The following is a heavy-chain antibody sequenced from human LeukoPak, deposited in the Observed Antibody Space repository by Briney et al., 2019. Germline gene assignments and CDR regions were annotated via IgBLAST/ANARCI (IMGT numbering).Heavy chain of an antibody. Sequence: PGGSLRLSCAASGFTFSSYGMHWVRQAPGKGLEWVAVISCDGSNKYYADSVKGRFTISRDNSKNTLYLQMNSLRAEDTAVYYCAKSPLDPYYDFWSGYAFDYWGQGTLVTVSS. CDR1: GFTFSSYG. D-gene: IGHD3-3*01. J-gene: IGHJ4*02. V-gene: IGHV3-30*18. CDR3: AKSPLDPYYDFWSGYAFDY. CDR2: ISCDGSNK.